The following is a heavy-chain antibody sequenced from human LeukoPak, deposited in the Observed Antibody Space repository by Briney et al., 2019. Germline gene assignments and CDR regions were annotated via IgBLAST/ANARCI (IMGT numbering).Heavy chain of an antibody. CDR2: ITSSSSYI. V-gene: IGHV3-21*04. Sequence: PGGSLRLSCAASGFTFNTYNMNWVRQAPGQGLEWVSSITSSSSYIYYADSVKSRFTISRDKAKNSLYLQMNSLRAEDTAVYYCAKRGYSYGKSYYYMDVWGKGTTVTISS. CDR3: AKRGYSYGKSYYYMDV. D-gene: IGHD5-18*01. CDR1: GFTFNTYN. J-gene: IGHJ6*03.